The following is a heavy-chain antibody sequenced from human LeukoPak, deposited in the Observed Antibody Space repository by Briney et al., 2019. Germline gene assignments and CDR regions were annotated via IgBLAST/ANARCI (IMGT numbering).Heavy chain of an antibody. D-gene: IGHD4-17*01. V-gene: IGHV4-38-2*02. J-gene: IGHJ4*02. Sequence: PSETLSLTCTVSGYSISTSYYWGWIRQPPGKGLEWIGSIYHSGNTYYNPSLKSRVTISVDTSKNQFSLKLNSVTAADTAVYYCARPGSGDPDFDYWARGPLVTVSS. CDR1: GYSISTSYY. CDR2: IYHSGNT. CDR3: ARPGSGDPDFDY.